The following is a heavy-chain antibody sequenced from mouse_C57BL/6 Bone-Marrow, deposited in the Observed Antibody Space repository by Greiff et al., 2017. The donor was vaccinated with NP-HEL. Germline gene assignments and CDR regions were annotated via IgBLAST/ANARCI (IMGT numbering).Heavy chain of an antibody. D-gene: IGHD1-1*01. CDR2: LDPENGDT. CDR3: TTSGSSDY. Sequence: EVQLQQSGAELVRPGASVKLSCTASGFNIKDDYMHWVKQRPEQGLEWIGWLDPENGDTEYASKFQGKATITADTSSNTAYLQLSSLTSEDTAVYYCTTSGSSDYWGQGTTLTVSS. V-gene: IGHV14-4*01. CDR1: GFNIKDDY. J-gene: IGHJ2*01.